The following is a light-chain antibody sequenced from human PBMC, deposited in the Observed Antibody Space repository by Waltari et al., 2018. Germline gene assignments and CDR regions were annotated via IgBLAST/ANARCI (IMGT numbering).Light chain of an antibody. CDR2: DVS. CDR3: CSFTSSSTWI. J-gene: IGLJ2*01. V-gene: IGLV2-14*03. CDR1: TSDLGPYNY. Sequence: QSALTQPASESGSPGQSITISCTGSTSDLGPYNYFSWYQQHPGKAPKLIIFDVSSRPSGVSPRFSGSKSANTASLIISGLQAEDEADYYCCSFTSSSTWIFGGGTKLTVL.